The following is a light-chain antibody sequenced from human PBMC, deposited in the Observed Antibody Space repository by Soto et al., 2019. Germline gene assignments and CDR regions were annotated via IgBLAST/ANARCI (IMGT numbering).Light chain of an antibody. CDR1: QSVSSSY. CDR3: QQYNNWLMLS. Sequence: EIVMTQSPATLSLSPGERATLSCRASQSVSSSYLSWYQQKPGQAPRLLIYESSNRATGIPARFSGSGSGTDFILTISSLEPEDFAIYYCQQYNNWLMLSFGGGTKVDIK. CDR2: ESS. V-gene: IGKV3D-7*01. J-gene: IGKJ4*01.